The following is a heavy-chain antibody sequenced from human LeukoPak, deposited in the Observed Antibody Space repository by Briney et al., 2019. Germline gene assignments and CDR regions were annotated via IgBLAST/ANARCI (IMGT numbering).Heavy chain of an antibody. J-gene: IGHJ4*02. CDR1: GFTFSSYA. V-gene: IGHV3-30-3*01. Sequence: GGSLRLSCAASGFTFSSYAMHWVRQAPGKGLEWVAVISYDGSSKYYADSVKGRFTISRDNSKNTLYLQMNSLRAEDTAVYYCARDQGDSSGSNWGQGTLVTVSS. D-gene: IGHD3-22*01. CDR3: ARDQGDSSGSN. CDR2: ISYDGSSK.